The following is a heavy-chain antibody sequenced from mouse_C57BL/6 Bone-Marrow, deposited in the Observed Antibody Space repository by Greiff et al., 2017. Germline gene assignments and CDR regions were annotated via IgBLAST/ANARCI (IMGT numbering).Heavy chain of an antibody. V-gene: IGHV1-72*01. CDR3: ARNVGITTGVPFDY. CDR2: IDPNSGGT. J-gene: IGHJ2*01. CDR1: GYTFTSYW. D-gene: IGHD1-1*01. Sequence: LQQPGAELVKPGASVKLSCKASGYTFTSYWMHWVKQRPGRGLEWIGRIDPNSGGTKYNEKFKSKATLTVDKPSSTAYMQLSSLTSEDSAVYYCARNVGITTGVPFDYWGQGTTLTVSS.